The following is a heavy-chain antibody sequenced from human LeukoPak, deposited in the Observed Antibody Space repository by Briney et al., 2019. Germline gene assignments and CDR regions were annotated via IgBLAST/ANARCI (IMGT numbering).Heavy chain of an antibody. V-gene: IGHV1-2*02. D-gene: IGHD3-10*01. CDR1: GYTFTGYY. CDR2: INPNSGGT. CDR3: ARKAMVRGVIEGVDY. J-gene: IGHJ4*02. Sequence: ASVKVSCKASGYTFTGYYMHWVRQAPGQGLEWMGWINPNSGGTNYAQKFQGRVTMTRDTSISTAYMELSRLRSDDTAVYYCARKAMVRGVIEGVDYWGQGILVTVSS.